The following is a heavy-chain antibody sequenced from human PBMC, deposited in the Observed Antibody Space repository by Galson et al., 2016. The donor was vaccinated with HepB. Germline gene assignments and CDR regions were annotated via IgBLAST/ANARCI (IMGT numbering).Heavy chain of an antibody. Sequence: SETLSLTCTVSGGSVSSDNYHWAWIRQPPGKGLEWIGYVSHSGSTTYNPPLKSRVILSVDTSKNQFYLKLTSATAADTAVYYCARDWISTRGTLDAWGRGTLVTVSS. D-gene: IGHD2-2*03. V-gene: IGHV4-61*01. CDR1: GGSVSSDNYH. J-gene: IGHJ5*02. CDR2: VSHSGST. CDR3: ARDWISTRGTLDA.